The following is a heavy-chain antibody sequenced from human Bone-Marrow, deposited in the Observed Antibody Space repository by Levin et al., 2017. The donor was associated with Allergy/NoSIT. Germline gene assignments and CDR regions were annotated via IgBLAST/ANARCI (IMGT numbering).Heavy chain of an antibody. V-gene: IGHV3-7*04. Sequence: GGSLRLSCVASGIIINNNYINWVRQAPGKGLEWVANINQDGSQRNYVDSVKGRFTISRDNAKKSLYLQMNSLRAEDTAVYYCARGHFESWGQGTLVTVSS. J-gene: IGHJ4*02. CDR3: ARGHFES. CDR2: INQDGSQR. CDR1: GIIINNNY.